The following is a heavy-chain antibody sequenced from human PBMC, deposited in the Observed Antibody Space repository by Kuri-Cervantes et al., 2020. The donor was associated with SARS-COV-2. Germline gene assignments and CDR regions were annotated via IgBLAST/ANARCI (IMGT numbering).Heavy chain of an antibody. Sequence: LSLTCAASGFTFNTCAMHWVRQAPGKGLEWVAITSYDGTSKYYADSVKGRFTISRDNSKNTLYLQMNNLRGDDTAVYFCARGRVGVQDFWGQRTLVTVSS. CDR2: TSYDGTSK. CDR3: ARGRVGVQDF. V-gene: IGHV3-30-3*01. J-gene: IGHJ4*02. CDR1: GFTFNTCA. D-gene: IGHD2-21*01.